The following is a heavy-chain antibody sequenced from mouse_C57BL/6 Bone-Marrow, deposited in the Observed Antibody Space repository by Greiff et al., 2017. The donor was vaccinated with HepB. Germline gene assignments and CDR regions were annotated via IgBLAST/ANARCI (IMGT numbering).Heavy chain of an antibody. CDR1: GFSLTSYA. D-gene: IGHD1-1*01. CDR3: ASLTPVVAPYAMDY. Sequence: QVQLQQSGPGLVAPSQSLSITCTVSGFSLTSYAISWVRQPPGKGLEWLGVIWTGGGTNYNSALKSRLSISKDNSKSQVFLKMNSLQTDDTARYYCASLTPVVAPYAMDYCGQGTSVTVSS. V-gene: IGHV2-9-1*01. CDR2: IWTGGGT. J-gene: IGHJ4*01.